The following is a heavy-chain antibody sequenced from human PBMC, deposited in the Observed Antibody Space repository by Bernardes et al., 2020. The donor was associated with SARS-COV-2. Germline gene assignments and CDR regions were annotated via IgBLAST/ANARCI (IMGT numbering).Heavy chain of an antibody. J-gene: IGHJ3*02. Sequence: DAVKGCGKEGGEKGREEDRHGGREAPGQGLEWMGWINPHSGGTNYAQKFQGRVTVTRDTSISTAYMELSRLTSDDTAVYYCARDLDRLYSGSRTDAFDIWGQGTLVTVSS. D-gene: IGHD1-26*01. CDR2: INPHSGGT. CDR1: GEKGREED. CDR3: ARDLDRLYSGSRTDAFDI. V-gene: IGHV1-2*02.